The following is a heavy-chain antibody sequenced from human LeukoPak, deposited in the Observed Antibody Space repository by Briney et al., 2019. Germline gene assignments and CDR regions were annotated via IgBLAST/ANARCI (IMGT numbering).Heavy chain of an antibody. Sequence: SETLSLTCIVSGYSISRGYYWGWIRQPPGKGLEWIGSIYHSGSTYYNPSLKSRVTISVDTSKNQFSLKLSSVAAADTAVYYCARDYSVMSPHLDYWGQGTLVTVSS. V-gene: IGHV4-38-2*02. J-gene: IGHJ4*02. CDR1: GYSISRGYY. D-gene: IGHD2-21*01. CDR3: ARDYSVMSPHLDY. CDR2: IYHSGST.